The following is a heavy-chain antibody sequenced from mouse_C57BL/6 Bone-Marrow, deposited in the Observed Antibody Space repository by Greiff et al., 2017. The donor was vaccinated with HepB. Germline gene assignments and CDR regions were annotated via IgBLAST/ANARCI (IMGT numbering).Heavy chain of an antibody. CDR2: ISYDGSN. CDR3: ARDDYVFDY. J-gene: IGHJ2*01. Sequence: EVKLQESGPGLVKPSQSLSLTCSVTGYSITSGYYWNWIRQFPGNKLEWMGYISYDGSNNYNPSLKNRISLTRDTSKNQFFLKLNSVTTEDTATYYCARDDYVFDYWGQGTTLTVSS. D-gene: IGHD2-4*01. V-gene: IGHV3-6*01. CDR1: GYSITSGYY.